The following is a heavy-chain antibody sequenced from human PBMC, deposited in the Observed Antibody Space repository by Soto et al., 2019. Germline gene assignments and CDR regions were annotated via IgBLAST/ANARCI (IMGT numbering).Heavy chain of an antibody. CDR1: GHSFTSYW. J-gene: IGHJ6*02. CDR2: IYPGDSDT. V-gene: IGHV5-51*01. D-gene: IGHD2-15*01. Sequence: GESLKISCKGSGHSFTSYWIGWVRQMPGKGLEWMGIIYPGDSDTRYSPSFQGQVTISADKSISTAYLQWSSLKASDTAMYYCARNLVVVVAARYYYYGMDVWGQGTTVTVSS. CDR3: ARNLVVVVAARYYYYGMDV.